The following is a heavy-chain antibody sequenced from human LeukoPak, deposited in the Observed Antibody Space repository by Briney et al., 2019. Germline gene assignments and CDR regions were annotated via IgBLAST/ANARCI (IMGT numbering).Heavy chain of an antibody. CDR1: GGSFSGYY. J-gene: IGHJ4*02. V-gene: IGHV4-34*01. D-gene: IGHD6-19*01. CDR2: INHSGST. Sequence: SETLSLTCAVYGGSFSGYYWSWIRQPPGKGLEWIGEINHSGSTNYNPSLTSRVTILVDTSKNQFSLKLTSVTAADTAVYYCARTLRNSGWGIDYWGQGTQVTVSS. CDR3: ARTLRNSGWGIDY.